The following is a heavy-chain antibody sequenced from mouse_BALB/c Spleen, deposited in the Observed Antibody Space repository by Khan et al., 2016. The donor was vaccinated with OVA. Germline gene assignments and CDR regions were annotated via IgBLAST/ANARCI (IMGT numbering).Heavy chain of an antibody. CDR2: IYYSGTI. J-gene: IGHJ1*01. CDR1: GISITTGTYR. Sequence: EVELVESGPGLVKPSQTVSLTCTVTGISITTGTYRWSWIRQFPGNKLEWIGNIYYSGTITYNPSLTSRTTITRDTSKSQFFLEMNSLTAEDTATYFCARDYGSLYWYFDVWGAGTTVTVSS. V-gene: IGHV3-5*02. D-gene: IGHD1-1*01. CDR3: ARDYGSLYWYFDV.